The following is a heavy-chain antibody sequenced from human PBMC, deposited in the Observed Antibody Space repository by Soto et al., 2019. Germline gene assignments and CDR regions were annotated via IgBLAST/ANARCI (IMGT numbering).Heavy chain of an antibody. J-gene: IGHJ1*01. V-gene: IGHV4-59*01. CDR3: AAGDWYYYDSSGYPSKYFQH. D-gene: IGHD3-22*01. CDR1: GGSISSYN. CDR2: MYYSGST. Sequence: SETLSLTCAVSGGSISSYNWSWIRQPPGKGLEWIGYMYYSGSTNYNPSLKSRVTISVDTSKNQFSLKLSSVTAADTAVYYCAAGDWYYYDSSGYPSKYFQHWGQGTLVTVSS.